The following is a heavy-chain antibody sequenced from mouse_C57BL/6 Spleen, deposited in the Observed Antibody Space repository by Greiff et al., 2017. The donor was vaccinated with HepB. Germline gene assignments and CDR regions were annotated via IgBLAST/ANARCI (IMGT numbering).Heavy chain of an antibody. Sequence: EVQLQQSGPELVKPGASVKIPCKASGYTFTDYNMDWVKQSHGKSLEWIGDINPNNGGTIYNQKFKGKATLTVDKSSSTAYMELRSLTSEDTAVYYCARRGFYYGYDVSYYIDYWGQGTTLTVSS. CDR2: INPNNGGT. D-gene: IGHD2-2*01. V-gene: IGHV1-18*01. CDR1: GYTFTDYN. CDR3: ARRGFYYGYDVSYYIDY. J-gene: IGHJ2*01.